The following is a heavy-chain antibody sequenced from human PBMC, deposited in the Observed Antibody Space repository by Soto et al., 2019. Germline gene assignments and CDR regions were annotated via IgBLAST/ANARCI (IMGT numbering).Heavy chain of an antibody. D-gene: IGHD6-6*01. CDR2: ISHSGATI. V-gene: IGHV3-48*03. CDR3: ARGAFWYSTSTADDAFDV. J-gene: IGHJ3*01. CDR1: GFQFSSYE. Sequence: GGSLRLSCAASGFQFSSYEMNWVRQAPGKGLEWVAHISHSGATIFYADSVKGRFTISRDNTNNSLSLQMNSLRGEDTAVYYCARGAFWYSTSTADDAFDVWGQGTVVTVSS.